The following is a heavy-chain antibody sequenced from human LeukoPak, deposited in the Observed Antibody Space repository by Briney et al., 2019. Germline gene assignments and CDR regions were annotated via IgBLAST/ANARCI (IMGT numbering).Heavy chain of an antibody. V-gene: IGHV4-39*01. CDR3: APLNYDFWSGLDY. D-gene: IGHD3-3*01. Sequence: PSETLSLTCTVSGGSISSSSYYWGWIRQPPGKGLEWIGNIYYSGSTYYNPSLKSRVTISVDTSKNQFSLKLSSVTAADTAVYYCAPLNYDFWSGLDYWGQGTLVTVSS. CDR1: GGSISSSSYY. J-gene: IGHJ4*02. CDR2: IYYSGST.